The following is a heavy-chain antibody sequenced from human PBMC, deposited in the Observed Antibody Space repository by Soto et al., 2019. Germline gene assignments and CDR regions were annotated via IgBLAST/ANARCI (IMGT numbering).Heavy chain of an antibody. CDR3: ARDRSAAGYNWFDP. D-gene: IGHD6-13*01. CDR2: IYYSGST. J-gene: IGHJ5*02. Sequence: QVQLQESGPGLVKPSETLSLTCTVSGGSISTYYWNWIRQSPGKGLEWIGYIYYSGSTKTNPSLKSRVTMSVDTSKNQFSLKLRSVTAADTAVYYCARDRSAAGYNWFDPWGQGTLVTVSS. CDR1: GGSISTYY. V-gene: IGHV4-59*01.